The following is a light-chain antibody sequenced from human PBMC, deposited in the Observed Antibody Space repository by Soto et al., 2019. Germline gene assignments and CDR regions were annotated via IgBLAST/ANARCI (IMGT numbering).Light chain of an antibody. CDR3: QQYYSYPQT. V-gene: IGKV1-8*01. Sequence: AIRMTQSPSSFSASTGDRVTITCRASQGIISYLAWYQQKPGKAPKLLIYAASTLQSGVPSRFSGSGSGTDFTLTISCLQSEDFATYYCQQYYSYPQTFGQGTKVEIK. CDR1: QGIISY. J-gene: IGKJ1*01. CDR2: AAS.